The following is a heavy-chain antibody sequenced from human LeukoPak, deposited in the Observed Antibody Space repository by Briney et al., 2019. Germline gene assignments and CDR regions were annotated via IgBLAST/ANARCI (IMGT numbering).Heavy chain of an antibody. CDR2: ISYDGSNK. CDR1: GFTFTSYA. Sequence: PGGSQRLSCTASGFTFTSYAMHWLRQAPGKGLEWVAVISYDGSNKYFADSVKGRFTISRDNSKDTLYLQMNSLRTEDTAMYYCARADGSGSYYSVPFDWGQGTLVTVSS. V-gene: IGHV3-30*04. CDR3: ARADGSGSYYSVPFD. D-gene: IGHD3-10*01. J-gene: IGHJ4*02.